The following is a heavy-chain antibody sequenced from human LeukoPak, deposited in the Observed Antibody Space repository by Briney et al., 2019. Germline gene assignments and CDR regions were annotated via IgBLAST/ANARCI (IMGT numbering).Heavy chain of an antibody. J-gene: IGHJ5*02. CDR1: EFTFNNYW. V-gene: IGHV3-74*01. CDR3: ARDVSSTWYDWFDP. D-gene: IGHD6-13*01. CDR2: IKNDGKIT. Sequence: GGSLRLSCAASEFTFNNYWMHWVRQAPGKGLVWVSRIKNDGKITTYADSVKGRFTTSRDNAKNTFYLQMNSLRAEDTAVYYCARDVSSTWYDWFDPWGQGTLVTVSS.